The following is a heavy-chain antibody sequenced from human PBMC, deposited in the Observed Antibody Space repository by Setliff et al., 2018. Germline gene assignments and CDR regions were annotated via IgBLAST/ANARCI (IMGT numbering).Heavy chain of an antibody. CDR2: IKQDGSTK. CDR1: GFTFSNAW. Sequence: GGSLRLSCAASGFTFSNAWMSWVRQTPGKGLEWVADIKQDGSTKYYLDSVKGRFTISRDNAKNSLYLEMNSLRAEDTAVYYCARSGFYDSSGYYLDYWGQGTLVTVSS. J-gene: IGHJ4*02. V-gene: IGHV3-7*03. D-gene: IGHD3-22*01. CDR3: ARSGFYDSSGYYLDY.